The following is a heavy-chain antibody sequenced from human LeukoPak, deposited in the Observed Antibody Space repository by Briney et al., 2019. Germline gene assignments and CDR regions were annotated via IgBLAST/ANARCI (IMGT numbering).Heavy chain of an antibody. CDR1: GFTFSSYA. V-gene: IGHV3-30*02. CDR3: AKGVAGSLGYCSSTSCFEDYFDY. J-gene: IGHJ4*02. Sequence: GGSLRLSCAASGFTFSSYAMSWVRQAPGKGLEWVAFIRYDGKSEYYADSVKGRFTISRDNSKNTLYLQMNSLRAEDTAVYYCAKGVAGSLGYCSSTSCFEDYFDYWGQGTLVTVSS. CDR2: IRYDGKSE. D-gene: IGHD2-2*01.